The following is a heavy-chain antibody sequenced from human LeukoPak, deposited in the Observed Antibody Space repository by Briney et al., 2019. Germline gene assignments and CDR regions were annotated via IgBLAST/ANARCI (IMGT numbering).Heavy chain of an antibody. J-gene: IGHJ4*02. Sequence: GGTLRLSCAASGFTFSSFGMSWVRQAPGKGLEWVSGISGSGDSTYYADSVKGRFTISRDNSKDTLYLQMNNVRAEDTAVYYFANRFDTYGSKIDYWGQGTLVTVSS. CDR1: GFTFSSFG. V-gene: IGHV3-23*01. CDR2: ISGSGDST. CDR3: ANRFDTYGSKIDY. D-gene: IGHD3-10*01.